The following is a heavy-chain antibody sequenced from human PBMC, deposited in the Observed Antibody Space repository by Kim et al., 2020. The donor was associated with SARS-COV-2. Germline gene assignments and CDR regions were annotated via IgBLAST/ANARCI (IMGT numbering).Heavy chain of an antibody. CDR3: AREGVYRSTGY. V-gene: IGHV3-66*01. Sequence: TYYADSVKGRFTISRDNSKNTLYLQMNSLRAEDTAMYYCAREGVYRSTGYWGQGTLVTVSS. J-gene: IGHJ4*02. D-gene: IGHD3-16*01. CDR2: T.